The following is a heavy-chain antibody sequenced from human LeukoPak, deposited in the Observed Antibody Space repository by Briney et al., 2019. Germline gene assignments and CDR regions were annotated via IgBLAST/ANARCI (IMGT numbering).Heavy chain of an antibody. V-gene: IGHV1-18*01. D-gene: IGHD5-12*01. CDR3: ARELLSYDSQGY. CDR2: ISAYNGNT. J-gene: IGHJ4*02. CDR1: GYTFTSYG. Sequence: ASVKVSCKASGYTFTSYGISWVRQAPGQGLEWMGWISAYNGNTNYAQKLQGRVTMTADTSTSTAYMELRSLRSDDTAVYYCARELLSYDSQGYWGQGTLVTVSS.